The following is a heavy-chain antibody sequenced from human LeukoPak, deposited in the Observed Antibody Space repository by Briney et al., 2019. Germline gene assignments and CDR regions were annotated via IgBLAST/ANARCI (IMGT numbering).Heavy chain of an antibody. CDR2: ISAYNGNT. Sequence: GASVKVSCKASGYTFTSYGISWVRQAPGQGLEWMGWISAYNGNTNYAQKLQGRVTMTTDTSTSTAYMELRSLRSDDTAVYYCAIDKGYCSSTICYESYYYYMDVWGKGTTVTVSS. J-gene: IGHJ6*03. CDR1: GYTFTSYG. D-gene: IGHD2-2*01. CDR3: AIDKGYCSSTICYESYYYYMDV. V-gene: IGHV1-18*01.